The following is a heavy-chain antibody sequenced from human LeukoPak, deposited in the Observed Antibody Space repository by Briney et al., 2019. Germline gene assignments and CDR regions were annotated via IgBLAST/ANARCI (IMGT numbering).Heavy chain of an antibody. CDR3: ANALGAHYFDS. CDR1: GXTFSTHW. CDR2: IKQDGSEK. D-gene: IGHD1-26*01. J-gene: IGHJ4*02. V-gene: IGHV3-7*05. Sequence: GGSLRLSCAASGXTFSTHWMIWVRQAPGKGLEWVANIKQDGSEKYYVDSVKGRFIISRDNAKNSLYLQMNSLRVEDTAVYYCANALGAHYFDSWGQGALVTVSS.